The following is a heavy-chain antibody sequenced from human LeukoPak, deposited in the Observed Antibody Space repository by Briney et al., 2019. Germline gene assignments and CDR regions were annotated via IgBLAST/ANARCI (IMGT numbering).Heavy chain of an antibody. CDR1: GGSISSYY. D-gene: IGHD3-3*01. J-gene: IGHJ3*02. CDR3: TTDQGRLYYDFWSGYFAPGHDAFDI. CDR2: IKSKTDGGTT. V-gene: IGHV3-15*01. Sequence: PSETLSLTCTVSGGSISSYYWSWVRQAPGKGLEWVGRIKSKTDGGTTDYAAPVKGRFTISRDDSKNTLYLQLNSLKTEDTAVYYCTTDQGRLYYDFWSGYFAPGHDAFDIWGQGTMVTVSS.